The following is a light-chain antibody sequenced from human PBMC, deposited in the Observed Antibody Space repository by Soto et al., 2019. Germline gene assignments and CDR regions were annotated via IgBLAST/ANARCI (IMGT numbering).Light chain of an antibody. CDR3: QQYLISVT. V-gene: IGKV3-15*01. CDR1: QSVNSN. Sequence: EIVMTQSPATLSVSPGERATLSCRASQSVNSNLAWYQQKPGQAPRLLIYGASTRATGIPARFSGSGSGTDFTLTISRLEPQDSAMYYCQQYLISVTFGQGTRLEIK. J-gene: IGKJ5*01. CDR2: GAS.